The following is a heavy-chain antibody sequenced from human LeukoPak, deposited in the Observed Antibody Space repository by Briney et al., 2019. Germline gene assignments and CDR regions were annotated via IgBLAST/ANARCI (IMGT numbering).Heavy chain of an antibody. CDR1: GFTSSSYS. J-gene: IGHJ3*02. CDR2: ISSSSSTI. CDR3: GRRGRSEDDAFDI. V-gene: IGHV3-48*02. D-gene: IGHD3-10*01. Sequence: GGSLRLSCAASGFTSSSYSMNWVRQAPGKGLEWVSYISSSSSTIYYADSVKGRFTISRDNAKNSLYLQMNSLRDEDTAVYYCGRRGRSEDDAFDIWGKGTMVTVSS.